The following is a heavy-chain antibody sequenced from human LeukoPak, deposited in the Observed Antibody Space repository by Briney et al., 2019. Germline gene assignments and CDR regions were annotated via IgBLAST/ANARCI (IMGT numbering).Heavy chain of an antibody. V-gene: IGHV3-33*08. CDR3: ARGGRYYDSSGYFDY. CDR1: GFTFSSYW. J-gene: IGHJ4*02. CDR2: IWYDGSNK. Sequence: GGSLRLSCAASGFTFSSYWMSWVRQAPGKGLEWVAVIWYDGSNKYYADSVKGRFTISRDNSKNTLYLQMNSLRAEDTAVYYCARGGRYYDSSGYFDYWGQGTLVTVSS. D-gene: IGHD3-22*01.